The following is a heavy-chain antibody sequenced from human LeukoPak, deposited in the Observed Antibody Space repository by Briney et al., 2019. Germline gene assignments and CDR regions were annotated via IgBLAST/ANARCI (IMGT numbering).Heavy chain of an antibody. Sequence: GGSLRLSCAASGFIFSSYGMHWVRQAPGKGLEWVAVISYEGSNKYYADSVKGRITISRDNSKNTLYLQINSLRAEDTAVYYCARDGASSAGPTVVTGAYYFDYWGQGTLVTVSS. CDR3: ARDGASSAGPTVVTGAYYFDY. CDR2: ISYEGSNK. CDR1: GFIFSSYG. D-gene: IGHD4-23*01. V-gene: IGHV3-30-3*01. J-gene: IGHJ4*02.